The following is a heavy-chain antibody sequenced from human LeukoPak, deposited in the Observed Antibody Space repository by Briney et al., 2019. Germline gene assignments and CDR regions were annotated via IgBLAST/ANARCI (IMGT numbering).Heavy chain of an antibody. CDR3: ARATTPALVVAGNY. D-gene: IGHD6-19*01. CDR2: IHSDGSTT. CDR1: GFTFSNYW. Sequence: PGGSLRLSCAASGFTFSNYWMHWGRQAPGKGLVWVSRIHSDGSTTIYADSVKGRFTISRDNAKNTLYLQMDSLRAEDTAVYYCARATTPALVVAGNYWGQGTLVTVSS. V-gene: IGHV3-74*01. J-gene: IGHJ4*02.